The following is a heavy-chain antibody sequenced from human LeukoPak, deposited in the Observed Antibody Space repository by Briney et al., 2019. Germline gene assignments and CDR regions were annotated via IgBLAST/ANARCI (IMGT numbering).Heavy chain of an antibody. D-gene: IGHD3-10*01. CDR1: GFTFDDYA. CDR3: AKDGDLYGSGSMDV. J-gene: IGHJ6*02. Sequence: GGSLRLSCAASGFTFDDYAMHWVRQAPGKGLEWVSGISWNCGSIGYADSVKGRFTISRDNAKNSLYLQMNSLRAEDTALYYCAKDGDLYGSGSMDVWGQGTTVTVSS. CDR2: ISWNCGSI. V-gene: IGHV3-9*01.